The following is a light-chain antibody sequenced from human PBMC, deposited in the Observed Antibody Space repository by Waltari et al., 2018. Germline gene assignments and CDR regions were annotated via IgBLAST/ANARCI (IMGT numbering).Light chain of an antibody. CDR2: EVS. Sequence: QSALTQPASVSGSPGQSITISCTGTSSDVGGYNYVSWYQQHPGKAPKLMIYEVSNRPSGVSNRFSGSKSDNTASLTISGLQAEDEADYYCSSYTRSSTYVFGPGTKVTVL. J-gene: IGLJ1*01. CDR3: SSYTRSSTYV. CDR1: SSDVGGYNY. V-gene: IGLV2-14*01.